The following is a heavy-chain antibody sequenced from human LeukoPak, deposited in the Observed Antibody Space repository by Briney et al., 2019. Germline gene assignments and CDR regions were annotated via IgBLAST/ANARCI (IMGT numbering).Heavy chain of an antibody. CDR1: GGSISKYY. J-gene: IGHJ5*02. Sequence: SETLSLTCTVSGGSISKYYWSWIRQPPGKGLEWLGYIYYNGSTNYNPSLKSRVTISVDTSKNQVSLRLSSVTAADTAVYYCARHGMLYLWFDPWGQGTLATVSS. V-gene: IGHV4-59*08. CDR3: ARHGMLYLWFDP. CDR2: IYYNGST. D-gene: IGHD2-8*01.